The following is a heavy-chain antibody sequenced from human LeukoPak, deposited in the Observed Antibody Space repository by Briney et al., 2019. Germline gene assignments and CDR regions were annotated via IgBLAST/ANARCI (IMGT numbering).Heavy chain of an antibody. V-gene: IGHV3-30*14. Sequence: GRSLRLSCSASGFSFSDYSIHWVRQAPGKGFDWVTVVTHDGSKMYYADSVEGRFIISRDNSKDMVYLQMNRLTSEDTVMYYCVRGGSEVVVAAALGAFDIWGQGTMVTVSS. D-gene: IGHD2-15*01. CDR1: GFSFSDYS. CDR2: VTHDGSKM. CDR3: VRGGSEVVVAAALGAFDI. J-gene: IGHJ3*02.